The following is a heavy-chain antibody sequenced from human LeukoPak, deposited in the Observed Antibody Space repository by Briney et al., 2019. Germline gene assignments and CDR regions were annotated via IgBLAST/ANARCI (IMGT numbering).Heavy chain of an antibody. V-gene: IGHV3-23*01. CDR3: AKEDSMVRGVITQYNWFDP. J-gene: IGHJ5*02. D-gene: IGHD3-10*01. Sequence: SGGSLRLSCAASGFTFSRYAMSWVRQAPGKGLEWVSAISGSGGSTYYADSVKGRFTISRDNSKNTLYLQMNSLRAEDTAVYYCAKEDSMVRGVITQYNWFDPWGQGTLVTVSS. CDR1: GFTFSRYA. CDR2: ISGSGGST.